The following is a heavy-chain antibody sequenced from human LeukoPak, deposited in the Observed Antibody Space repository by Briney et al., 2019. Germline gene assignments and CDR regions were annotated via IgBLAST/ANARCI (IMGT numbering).Heavy chain of an antibody. V-gene: IGHV1-18*04. CDR1: GYTFTSYG. Sequence: DSVTVSCKASGYTFTSYGISWVRQAPGQGIEGMGWISAYNGNTNYAQKLQVRVTMPTDTSPSTPYMELRSLRSDDTAVYYCARAAWGYSGYDSDYWGQGTLVTVSS. D-gene: IGHD5-12*01. CDR3: ARAAWGYSGYDSDY. CDR2: ISAYNGNT. J-gene: IGHJ4*02.